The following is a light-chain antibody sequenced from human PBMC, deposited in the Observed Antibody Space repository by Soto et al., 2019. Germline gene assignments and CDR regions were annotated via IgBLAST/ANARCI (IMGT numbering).Light chain of an antibody. CDR1: SSNIGAGYD. CDR2: GSS. Sequence: QSALTQPPSVSGAPGQRVTISCTGSSSNIGAGYDVHWYQQLPGTAPKLLIYGSSNRPSGVPDRFSGSKSGTSASLAITGLQAEDEADYYCQSYDNSLSGWVFGGGTKLTVL. V-gene: IGLV1-40*01. CDR3: QSYDNSLSGWV. J-gene: IGLJ2*01.